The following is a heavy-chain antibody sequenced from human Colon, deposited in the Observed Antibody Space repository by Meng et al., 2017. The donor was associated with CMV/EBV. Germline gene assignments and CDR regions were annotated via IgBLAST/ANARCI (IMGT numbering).Heavy chain of an antibody. V-gene: IGHV1-2*02. D-gene: IGHD1-26*01. CDR3: ATVSGGDFDY. CDR1: GYTFTGFF. J-gene: IGHJ4*02. CDR2: INPNSGGT. Sequence: QVQLVQSGAEVKKPGASVKVSCKASGYTFTGFFMYWVRQAPGQGLEWMGSINPNSGGTNYAQKFQGRVTMTRDTSINTAYMELSRLRSDDTAVYYCATVSGGDFDYWGQGTLVTVSS.